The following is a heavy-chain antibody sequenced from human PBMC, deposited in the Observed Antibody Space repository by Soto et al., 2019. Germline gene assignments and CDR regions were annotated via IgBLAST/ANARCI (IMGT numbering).Heavy chain of an antibody. CDR2: ISGGGGST. CDR3: AKDGGMGTPGSWFDP. J-gene: IGHJ5*02. CDR1: GFTFKTYA. Sequence: EVQLLESGGGLVQPGGSLRLSCAASGFTFKTYAMSWVRQALGEGLEWVSAISGGGGSTNYADSVKGRFTVSRDNSKNTLYLQMNSLRVEDTAVYYCAKDGGMGTPGSWFDPWGQGTLVTVSS. V-gene: IGHV3-23*01. D-gene: IGHD3-10*01.